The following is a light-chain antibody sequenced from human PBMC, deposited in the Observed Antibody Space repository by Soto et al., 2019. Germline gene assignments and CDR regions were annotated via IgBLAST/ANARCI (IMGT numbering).Light chain of an antibody. CDR2: FDD. Sequence: QSVLTQPPSVSAAPRQRVTLSCSGSSSNIGNNDVNWYQQVPVRAPKLLTHFDDRLPSGISDRFSGSKSGTSASLAIGGLQSEYEADYYCAACDDSLNGQVFGRGTKLTVL. V-gene: IGLV1-36*01. CDR1: SSNIGNND. J-gene: IGLJ3*02. CDR3: AACDDSLNGQV.